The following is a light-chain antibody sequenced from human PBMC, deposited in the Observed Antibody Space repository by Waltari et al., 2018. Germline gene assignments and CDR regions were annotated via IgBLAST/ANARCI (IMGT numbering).Light chain of an antibody. Sequence: EIVVTQSPGPLSLSPGERANLSCSATQSVSHSNLAWYQQKGGQAPRLLIYGASSRATGIPDRFSGSGSGTDFTLSISRLEPEDYGVYYCQQYAGSPITFGGGTKVEI. CDR1: QSVSHSN. V-gene: IGKV3-20*01. CDR3: QQYAGSPIT. J-gene: IGKJ4*01. CDR2: GAS.